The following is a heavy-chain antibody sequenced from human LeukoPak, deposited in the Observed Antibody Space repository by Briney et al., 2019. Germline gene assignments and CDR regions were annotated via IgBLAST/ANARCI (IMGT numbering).Heavy chain of an antibody. J-gene: IGHJ4*02. CDR3: AKECGYEFEFDY. CDR1: GFTFSSYA. CDR2: ISGSGGST. D-gene: IGHD5-12*01. V-gene: IGHV3-23*01. Sequence: PGGSLRLSCAASGFTFSSYAMIWVRQAPGKGLEWLAAISGSGGSTYYADSVKGRFTISRDNSKNTLYLQMNSLRAEDTAVYYCAKECGYEFEFDYWGQGTLVTVSS.